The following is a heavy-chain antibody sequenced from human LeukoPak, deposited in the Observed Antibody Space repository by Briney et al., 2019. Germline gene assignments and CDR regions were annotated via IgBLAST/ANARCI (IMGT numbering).Heavy chain of an antibody. D-gene: IGHD3-16*01. Sequence: SETLSLTCTVSGGSISSYYWGWIRQPPGKGLEWIGSIYYSGSTYYNPPLKSRVTISVDTSKNQFSLKLSSVTAADTAVYYCAKARSRITDFDYWGQGTLVTVSS. CDR1: GGSISSYY. V-gene: IGHV4-39*07. CDR2: IYYSGST. J-gene: IGHJ4*02. CDR3: AKARSRITDFDY.